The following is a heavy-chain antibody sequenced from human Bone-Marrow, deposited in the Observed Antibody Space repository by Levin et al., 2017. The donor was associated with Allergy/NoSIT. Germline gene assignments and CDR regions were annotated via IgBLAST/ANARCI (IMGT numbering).Heavy chain of an antibody. V-gene: IGHV3-11*01. D-gene: IGHD3-10*01. Sequence: TGGSLRLSCVVSGFTLHDYYMSWIRQAPGKGLEWIAYIDSPGTTIYYADSVKGRFSISKDPAANSLFLEMHTLRVEDTALYYCVRGSALNYWGQGTLVTVSS. CDR1: GFTLHDYY. CDR3: VRGSALNY. J-gene: IGHJ4*02. CDR2: IDSPGTTI.